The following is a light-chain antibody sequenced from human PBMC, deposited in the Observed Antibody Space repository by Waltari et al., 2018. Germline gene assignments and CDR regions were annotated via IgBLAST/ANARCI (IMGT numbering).Light chain of an antibody. CDR2: DVN. V-gene: IGLV2-14*03. Sequence: HSALTKPASVSGSPGQTVTISCTGTSSDSGRYNYVAWTQHHPDKVPKLIIYDVNNRPSGISDRFSASKSGDTASLTISGLRAEDEADYYCSSFVGANNLAWVFGGGTKVTV. CDR1: SSDSGRYNY. J-gene: IGLJ3*02. CDR3: SSFVGANNLAWV.